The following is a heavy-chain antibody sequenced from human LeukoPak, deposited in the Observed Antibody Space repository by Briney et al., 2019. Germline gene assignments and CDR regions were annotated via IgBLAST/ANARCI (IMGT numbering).Heavy chain of an antibody. CDR2: IYYSGST. D-gene: IGHD6-13*01. CDR1: GGSISSYY. J-gene: IGHJ6*03. V-gene: IGHV4-59*01. Sequence: SETLSLTCTVSGGSISSYYWSCIRQPPGQGLEWIGYIYYSGSTNYNPSLKSRVTISVDTSKNQFSLKLRSVTAADTAVYYCARDGQSSSWCYGPTERHYYYYMDVWGKGTTVTVSS. CDR3: ARDGQSSSWCYGPTERHYYYYMDV.